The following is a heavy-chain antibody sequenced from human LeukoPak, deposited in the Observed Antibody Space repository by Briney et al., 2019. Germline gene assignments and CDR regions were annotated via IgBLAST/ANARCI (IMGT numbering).Heavy chain of an antibody. V-gene: IGHV4-61*02. CDR1: GGSISSGSYY. J-gene: IGHJ4*02. CDR3: ARRVATPGRYYFDY. Sequence: PSQTLSLTCTVSGGSISSGSYYWSWIRQPAGKGLEWIGRIYTSGSTNYNPSLKSRVTISLDTSKNQFSLRLSSVNAADTAIYYCARRVATPGRYYFDYWGQGSLVTVSS. CDR2: IYTSGST. D-gene: IGHD6-13*01.